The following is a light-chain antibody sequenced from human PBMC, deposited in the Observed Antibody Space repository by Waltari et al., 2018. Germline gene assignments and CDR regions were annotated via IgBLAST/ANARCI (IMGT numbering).Light chain of an antibody. CDR2: DVS. CDR3: SSYTSSSTWV. J-gene: IGLJ3*02. Sequence: QSALTQPASVSGSPGQSITISCTGASSDVGGYNYVSWYQQHPGKAPKLMIYDVSKRPSGVSNRFSGSKSCNTASLTIPGLQAEDEADYYCSSYTSSSTWVFGGGTKLTVL. CDR1: SSDVGGYNY. V-gene: IGLV2-14*01.